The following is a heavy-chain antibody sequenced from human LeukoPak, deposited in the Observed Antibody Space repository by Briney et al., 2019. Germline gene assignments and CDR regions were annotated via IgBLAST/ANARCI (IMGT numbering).Heavy chain of an antibody. Sequence: PSQTLSLTCTVSGGSISSGGYYWSWIRQHPGKGLEWIGYIYYSGSTYYNPSLKSRVTISVDTSKNQFSLKLSSVTAADTAVYYCARVAGDYGPGYFQHWGQGTPVTVSS. V-gene: IGHV4-31*03. CDR3: ARVAGDYGPGYFQH. D-gene: IGHD4-17*01. J-gene: IGHJ1*01. CDR1: GGSISSGGYY. CDR2: IYYSGST.